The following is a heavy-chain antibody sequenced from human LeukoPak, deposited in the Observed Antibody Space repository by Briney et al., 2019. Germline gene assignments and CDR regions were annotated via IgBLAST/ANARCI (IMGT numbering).Heavy chain of an antibody. V-gene: IGHV3-23*01. Sequence: GGSLRLSCAASGFTFSSYAMSWVRQAPGKGLEWASSITTSGGSTSYADSVRGRFTISRDNSKNTLYLQMNSLRAEDTALYYCVCYDNAAEYFHYWGQGTLVTVSS. J-gene: IGHJ1*01. CDR1: GFTFSSYA. CDR3: VCYDNAAEYFHY. CDR2: ITTSGGST. D-gene: IGHD3-22*01.